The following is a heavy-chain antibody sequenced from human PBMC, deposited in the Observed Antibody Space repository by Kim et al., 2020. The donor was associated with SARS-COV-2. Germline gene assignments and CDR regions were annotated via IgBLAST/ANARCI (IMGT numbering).Heavy chain of an antibody. CDR1: GGSFSGYY. Sequence: SETLSLTCAVYGGSFSGYYWSWIRQPPGKGLEWIGEINHSGSTNYNPSLKSRVTISVDTSKNQFSLKLSSVTAADTAVYYCARGEAWIQLWAFEYWGQGTLVTVSS. CDR3: ARGEAWIQLWAFEY. V-gene: IGHV4-34*01. CDR2: INHSGST. D-gene: IGHD5-18*01. J-gene: IGHJ4*02.